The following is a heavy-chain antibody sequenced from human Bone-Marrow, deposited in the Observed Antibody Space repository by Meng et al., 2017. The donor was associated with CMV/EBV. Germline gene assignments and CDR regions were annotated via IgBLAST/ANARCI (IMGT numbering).Heavy chain of an antibody. J-gene: IGHJ4*02. CDR2: IYHSGST. CDR3: ARERGFLEWSQFDY. Sequence: VCGGSISSSNWWSWVRQPPGKGLEWIGEIYHSGSTNYNPSLKSRVTISVDKSKNQFSLKLSSVTAADTAVYYCARERGFLEWSQFDYWGQGTLVTVSS. CDR1: GGSISSSNW. V-gene: IGHV4-4*02. D-gene: IGHD3-3*01.